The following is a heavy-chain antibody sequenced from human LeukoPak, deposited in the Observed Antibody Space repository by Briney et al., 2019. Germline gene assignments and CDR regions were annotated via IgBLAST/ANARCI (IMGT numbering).Heavy chain of an antibody. J-gene: IGHJ4*02. V-gene: IGHV1-69*01. D-gene: IGHD5-18*01. Sequence: SSVKVSCKASGGTFSSYAISWVRQAPGQGLEWMGGIIPIFGTANYAQKFQGRVTITADESTSTAYMELSSLRSEDTAVYYCARGRRGHSYGYSYDYWGQGTLVTVSS. CDR2: IIPIFGTA. CDR1: GGTFSSYA. CDR3: ARGRRGHSYGYSYDY.